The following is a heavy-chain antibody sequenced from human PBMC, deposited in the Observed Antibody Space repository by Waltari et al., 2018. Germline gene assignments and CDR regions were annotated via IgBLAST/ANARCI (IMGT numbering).Heavy chain of an antibody. CDR1: GYSISSGYY. CDR2: IYHIGST. D-gene: IGHD4-17*01. CDR3: ARHDYGDYWYFDL. Sequence: QVQLQESGPGLVKPSETLSLTCAVSGYSISSGYYWGWIRQPPGKGLEWIGSIYHIGSTYYNPSLKSRVTISVDTSKNQFSLKLSSVTAADTAVYYCARHDYGDYWYFDLWGRGTLVTVSS. J-gene: IGHJ2*01. V-gene: IGHV4-38-2*01.